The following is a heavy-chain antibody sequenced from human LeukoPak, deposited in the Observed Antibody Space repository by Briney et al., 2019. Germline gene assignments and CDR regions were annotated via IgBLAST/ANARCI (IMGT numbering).Heavy chain of an antibody. CDR3: AKRGVVIRVILVGFHKEAYYFDS. CDR1: GITLSNYG. V-gene: IGHV3-23*01. J-gene: IGHJ4*02. Sequence: GGSLRLSCAVSGITLSNYGMSWVRQAPGKGLEWVAGISDSGGRTNYADSVKGRFTISRDNSKNTLYLQMNSLRAEDTAVYFCAKRGVVIRVILVGFHKEAYYFDSWGQGALVTVSS. CDR2: ISDSGGRT. D-gene: IGHD2-21*01.